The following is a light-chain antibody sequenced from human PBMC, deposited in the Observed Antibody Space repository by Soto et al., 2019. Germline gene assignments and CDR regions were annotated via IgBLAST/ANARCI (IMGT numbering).Light chain of an antibody. CDR1: SSDVGGYIY. Sequence: QSALTQPASVSGSPGQSITISCTGTSSDVGGYIYVSWYQQHPGKAPKLMIYDVNNRPSGISNRFSGSKSGNTASLTISGLQADDEADYYCVSFTTSRSYVFGGGTKVTVL. CDR3: VSFTTSRSYV. V-gene: IGLV2-14*01. J-gene: IGLJ1*01. CDR2: DVN.